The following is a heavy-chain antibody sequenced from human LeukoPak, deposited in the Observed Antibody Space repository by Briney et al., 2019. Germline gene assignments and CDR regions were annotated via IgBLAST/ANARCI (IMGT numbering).Heavy chain of an antibody. CDR1: GDSISNNNW. Sequence: SETLSLTCVVSGDSISNNNWWSWVRQSPGKGLEWIGEVYHSGDANYNPSLKSRVTMSVDKSKNQISLRLTSVTAADTAVYYCATQTTVNGYWGQGTLVTVSS. D-gene: IGHD4-17*01. CDR2: VYHSGDA. CDR3: ATQTTVNGY. V-gene: IGHV4/OR15-8*01. J-gene: IGHJ4*02.